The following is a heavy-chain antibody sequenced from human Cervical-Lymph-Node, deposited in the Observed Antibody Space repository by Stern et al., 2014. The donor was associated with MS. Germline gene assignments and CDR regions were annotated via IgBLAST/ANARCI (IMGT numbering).Heavy chain of an antibody. Sequence: QITLKESGPTLVKPTQTLTLTCTFSGFSLSTSGVGVGWIRQPPGKALEWLALIYWDDDNRYSPSLESRLTITKDTAKNQVVLTMTNMDPVDTATYYCAHRGPIGSSWYGVEAFDIWGQGTMVTVSS. D-gene: IGHD6-13*01. CDR1: GFSLSTSGVG. CDR2: IYWDDDN. V-gene: IGHV2-5*02. CDR3: AHRGPIGSSWYGVEAFDI. J-gene: IGHJ3*02.